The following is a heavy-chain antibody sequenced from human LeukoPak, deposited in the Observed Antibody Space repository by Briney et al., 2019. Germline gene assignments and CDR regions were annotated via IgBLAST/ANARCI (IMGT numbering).Heavy chain of an antibody. CDR3: ARVYDSSGYYPNWYFDL. V-gene: IGHV1-2*02. D-gene: IGHD3-22*01. CDR2: INPNSGGT. CDR1: GNSLIYLS. Sequence: ASVKVSCKVSGNSLIYLSMHWVRQAPGQGLEWMGWINPNSGGTNYAQKFQGRVTMTRDTSISTAYMELSRLRSDDTAVYYCARVYDSSGYYPNWYFDLWGRGTLVTVSS. J-gene: IGHJ2*01.